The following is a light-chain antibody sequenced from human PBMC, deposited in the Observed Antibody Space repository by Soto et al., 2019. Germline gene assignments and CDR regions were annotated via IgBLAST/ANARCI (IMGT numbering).Light chain of an antibody. CDR1: SSDVGSYNL. V-gene: IGLV2-23*01. CDR2: EGS. CDR3: CSYAGSSTWV. Sequence: QAVVTQPASVSGSPGQSITISCTGTSSDVGSYNLVSWYQQHPGKAPKLMIYEGSKRPSGASNRFSGSKSGNTASLTISGLQAEDEADYYCCSYAGSSTWVFGGGTKVTVL. J-gene: IGLJ3*02.